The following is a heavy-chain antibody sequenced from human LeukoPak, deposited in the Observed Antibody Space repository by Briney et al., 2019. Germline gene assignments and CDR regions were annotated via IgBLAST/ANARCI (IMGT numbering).Heavy chain of an antibody. CDR3: ATNQIMIREYYFDY. CDR1: GFTFSTYG. D-gene: IGHD3-16*01. J-gene: IGHJ4*02. V-gene: IGHV3-33*03. CDR2: IWYDGSNK. Sequence: GGSLRLSCAASGFTFSTYGMHWVRQAPGKGLEWVAVIWYDGSNKYYADSVKGRFTISRDNSKNTLYLQMNSLRAEDTAVYYCATNQIMIREYYFDYWGQGTLVTVSS.